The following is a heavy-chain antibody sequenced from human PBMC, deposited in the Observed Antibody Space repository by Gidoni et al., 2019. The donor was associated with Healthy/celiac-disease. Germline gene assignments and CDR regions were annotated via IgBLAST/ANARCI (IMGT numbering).Heavy chain of an antibody. V-gene: IGHV1-46*03. J-gene: IGHJ4*02. D-gene: IGHD6-6*01. CDR3: ARDQYSSSSLGY. CDR2: INPRGGST. Sequence: QVQLVQSGAEVKKPGASVKVSCKASGYTFTSYYMHWVRQAPGQGLAWMGIINPRGGSTSYAKKFQGRVTMTRDTSTSTVYMELSSLRSEDTAVYYCARDQYSSSSLGYWGQGTLVTVSS. CDR1: GYTFTSYY.